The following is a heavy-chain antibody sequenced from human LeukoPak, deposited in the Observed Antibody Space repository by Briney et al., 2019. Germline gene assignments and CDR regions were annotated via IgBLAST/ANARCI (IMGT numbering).Heavy chain of an antibody. V-gene: IGHV1-46*01. D-gene: IGHD6-6*01. CDR2: INPSGGST. CDR1: GYTFTSYY. CDR3: ASAFFRSSSFHLAFDI. J-gene: IGHJ3*02. Sequence: ASVKVSCKASGYTFTSYYMHWVRQAPGQGLEWMGIINPSGGSTSYAQKFQGRVTMTRDTSTSTVYMELSSLRSEDTAVYYCASAFFRSSSFHLAFDIWGQGTMVTVSS.